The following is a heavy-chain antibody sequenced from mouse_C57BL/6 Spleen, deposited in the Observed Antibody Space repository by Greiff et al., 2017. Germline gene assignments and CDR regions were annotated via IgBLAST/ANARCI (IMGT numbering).Heavy chain of an antibody. J-gene: IGHJ4*01. CDR3: ASLYYDYDYYAMGY. CDR2: IDPSDSYT. D-gene: IGHD2-4*01. Sequence: QVQLQQSGAELVRPGTSVKLSCKASGYTFTSYWMHWVKQRPGQGLEWIGVIDPSDSYTNYNQKFKGKATLTVDTSSSTAYMQLSSLTSEDSAVYYCASLYYDYDYYAMGYWGQGTSVTVSS. V-gene: IGHV1-59*01. CDR1: GYTFTSYW.